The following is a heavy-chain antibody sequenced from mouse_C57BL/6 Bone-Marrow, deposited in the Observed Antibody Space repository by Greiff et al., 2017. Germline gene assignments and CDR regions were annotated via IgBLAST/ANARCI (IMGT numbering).Heavy chain of an antibody. CDR3: ARDRGGDY. Sequence: EVKVVESGGGLVKPGGSLKLSCAASGFTFSSYAMSWVRQTPEKRLAWVATISDGGSYTYYPDNVKGRFTISRDNAKNNLYLQMSHLKSEDTAMYYCARDRGGDYWGQGTSVTVSS. J-gene: IGHJ4*01. D-gene: IGHD3-3*01. V-gene: IGHV5-4*01. CDR2: ISDGGSYT. CDR1: GFTFSSYA.